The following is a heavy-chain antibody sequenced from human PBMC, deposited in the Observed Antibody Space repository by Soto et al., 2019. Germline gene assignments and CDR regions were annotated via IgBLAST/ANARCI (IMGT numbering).Heavy chain of an antibody. CDR1: GGSISSGGYC. Sequence: PSETLSLTCTASGGSISSGGYCWSWIRHHPGKGLEWIGHIFYSGSTYYNPSLKSRITISVDASKNHFSLKLSSVTAADTAVYYCARDRGNWSYFDYWGQGMLVTVSS. V-gene: IGHV4-31*03. J-gene: IGHJ4*02. CDR3: ARDRGNWSYFDY. CDR2: IFYSGST. D-gene: IGHD1-1*01.